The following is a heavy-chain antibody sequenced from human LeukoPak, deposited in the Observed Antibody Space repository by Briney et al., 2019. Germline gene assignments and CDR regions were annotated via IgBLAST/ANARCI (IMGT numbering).Heavy chain of an antibody. Sequence: SETLSLTCAVYGGSFSDYYWTWIRQPPGKGLEWIGEINPSGSTNYNPSLKSRVTISVDTSKNQFSLKLSSVTAADTAVYYCARGGYYGSGNDFRFDPWGQGTLVTVSS. CDR2: INPSGST. CDR1: GGSFSDYY. J-gene: IGHJ5*02. CDR3: ARGGYYGSGNDFRFDP. V-gene: IGHV4-34*01. D-gene: IGHD3-10*01.